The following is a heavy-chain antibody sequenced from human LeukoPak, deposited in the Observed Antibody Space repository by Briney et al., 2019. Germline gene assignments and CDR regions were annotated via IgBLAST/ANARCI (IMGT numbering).Heavy chain of an antibody. CDR1: GYTFTGYY. CDR2: INPNSGGT. V-gene: IGHV1-2*02. CDR3: ARSCLYSGGSCYRDAFDI. J-gene: IGHJ3*02. Sequence: ASVKVSCKASGYTFTGYYMHWVRQAPGQGLEWMGWINPNSGGTNYAQKFQGRVTMTRDTSISTAYMELSRLRSDDTAVYYCARSCLYSGGSCYRDAFDIWGQGTMVTVSS. D-gene: IGHD2-15*01.